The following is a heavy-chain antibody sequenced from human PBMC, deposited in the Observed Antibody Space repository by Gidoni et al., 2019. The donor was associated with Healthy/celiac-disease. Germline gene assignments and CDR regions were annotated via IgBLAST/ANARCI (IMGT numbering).Heavy chain of an antibody. J-gene: IGHJ6*02. D-gene: IGHD3-10*01. V-gene: IGHV1-2*04. Sequence: QVQLVQSGAEVKKPGASVKVSCQASGYTFTGYYMHWVRQAPGQGLEWMGWINPNSGGTNYAQKFQGWVTMTRDTSISTAYMELSRLRSDDTAGYYCARDRTVRGVIDGMDVWGQGTTVTVSS. CDR2: INPNSGGT. CDR3: ARDRTVRGVIDGMDV. CDR1: GYTFTGYY.